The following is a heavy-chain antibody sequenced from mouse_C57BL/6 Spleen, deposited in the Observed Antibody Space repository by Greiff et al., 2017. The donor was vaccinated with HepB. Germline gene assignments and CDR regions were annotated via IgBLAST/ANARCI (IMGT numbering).Heavy chain of an antibody. CDR1: GFNIKDDY. D-gene: IGHD3-2*02. CDR3: TTGAQAFYYAMDY. Sequence: VQLQQSGAELVRPGASVKLSCTASGFNIKDDYMHWVKQRPEQGLEWIGWIDPENGDTEYAAKFQGKATITADTSSNTTYLQLSSLTSEDTAVYYCTTGAQAFYYAMDYRGQGTSVTVSS. V-gene: IGHV14-4*01. CDR2: IDPENGDT. J-gene: IGHJ4*01.